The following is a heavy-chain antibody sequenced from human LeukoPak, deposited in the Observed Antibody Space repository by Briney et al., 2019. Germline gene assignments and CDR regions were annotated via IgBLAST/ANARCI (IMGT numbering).Heavy chain of an antibody. CDR2: IYSGGGT. CDR3: ARDPSSNGGKAGY. J-gene: IGHJ4*02. V-gene: IGHV3-66*01. CDR1: GFTVSSNY. D-gene: IGHD4-23*01. Sequence: PGGSLRLSCAASGFTVSSNYMSWVRQAPGKGLEWVSVIYSGGGTYYADSVKCRFAISRDNSKNTLYLQMNSLRAEDTAVYYCARDPSSNGGKAGYWGQGTLVTVSS.